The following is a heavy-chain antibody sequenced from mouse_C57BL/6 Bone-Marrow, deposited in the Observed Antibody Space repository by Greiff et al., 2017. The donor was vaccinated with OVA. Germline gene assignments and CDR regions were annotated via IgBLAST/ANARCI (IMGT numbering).Heavy chain of an antibody. CDR2: IYPGDGDT. J-gene: IGHJ2*01. D-gene: IGHD1-1*01. Sequence: QVQLQQSGPELVKPGASVKISCKASGYAFSSSWMNWVKQRPGKGLEWIGRIYPGDGDTNYNGKFKGKATLTADKSSSTAYMQLSSLTSEDSAVYFCAKEGDYYYGSRRDYWGQGTTLTVSS. CDR1: GYAFSSSW. V-gene: IGHV1-82*01. CDR3: AKEGDYYYGSRRDY.